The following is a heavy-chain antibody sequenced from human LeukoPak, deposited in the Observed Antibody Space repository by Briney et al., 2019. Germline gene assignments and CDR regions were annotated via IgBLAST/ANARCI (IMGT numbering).Heavy chain of an antibody. CDR2: IYYSGST. V-gene: IGHV4-59*01. D-gene: IGHD6-19*01. CDR1: GGPISSYY. J-gene: IGHJ5*02. Sequence: ETLSLTCTVSGGPISSYYWSWIRQPPGKGLEWIGCIYYSGSTNYNPSLKSRVTISVDTSKNQFSLKLSSVTAADTAVYYCARDFDSGWSYTFDPWGQGTLVTVSS. CDR3: ARDFDSGWSYTFDP.